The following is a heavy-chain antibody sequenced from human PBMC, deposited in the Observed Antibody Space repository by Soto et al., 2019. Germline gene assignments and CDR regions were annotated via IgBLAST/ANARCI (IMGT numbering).Heavy chain of an antibody. CDR3: ARDFTTAETPGDDFDY. J-gene: IGHJ4*02. D-gene: IGHD4-17*01. Sequence: EVQLVESGGGLVQPGGSLRLSCAASGFTFTSYWMHWVRQVPGKGLVWVSRINGDGSYASYADFVKGRFTISRDNAKTTVHLQMNSLSAEDTAVYYCARDFTTAETPGDDFDYWGQGIPVTVSS. CDR1: GFTFTSYW. CDR2: INGDGSYA. V-gene: IGHV3-74*01.